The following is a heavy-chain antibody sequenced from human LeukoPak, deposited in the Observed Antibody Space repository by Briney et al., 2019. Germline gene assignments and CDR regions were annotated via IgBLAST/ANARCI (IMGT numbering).Heavy chain of an antibody. Sequence: GASAKVSCKASGGTFSSYAISWVRQAPGQGLEWMGGIIPIFGTANYAQKFQGRVTITTDESTSTAYMELSSLRSEDTAVYYCARAPHYYGSGSYYLFDYWGQGTLVTVSS. V-gene: IGHV1-69*05. D-gene: IGHD3-10*01. J-gene: IGHJ4*02. CDR3: ARAPHYYGSGSYYLFDY. CDR2: IIPIFGTA. CDR1: GGTFSSYA.